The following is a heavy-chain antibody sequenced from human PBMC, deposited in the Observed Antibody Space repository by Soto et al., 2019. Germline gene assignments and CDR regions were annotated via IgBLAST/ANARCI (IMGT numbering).Heavy chain of an antibody. CDR3: ARGVSGWSPFDV. CDR2: INPKSGVT. V-gene: IGHV1-2*02. D-gene: IGHD6-19*01. CDR1: GYTFTDYY. Sequence: QVQLVQSGAELKKPGASVKVSCKASGYTFTDYYVHWLRQAPGQGLEWMGRINPKSGVTHYAQKFQGRVTLTRDTSVSTAYMELNRLKSDDTAVFFCARGVSGWSPFDVWGQGTLVTVSS. J-gene: IGHJ4*02.